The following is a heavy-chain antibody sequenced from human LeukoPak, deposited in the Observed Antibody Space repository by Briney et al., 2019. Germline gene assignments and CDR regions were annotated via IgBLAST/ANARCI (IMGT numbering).Heavy chain of an antibody. Sequence: PSETLSLTCSVSGDSISGYYWSWIRQPPGKGLEWIGYIHHSGNTNYNPSLESRVTISVDTPMNQFSLRLSSVTAADTAVYYCARGRRTTSFIASYMDVWGKGATVTVSS. CDR1: GDSISGYY. V-gene: IGHV4-59*01. J-gene: IGHJ6*03. D-gene: IGHD2-2*01. CDR2: IHHSGNT. CDR3: ARGRRTTSFIASYMDV.